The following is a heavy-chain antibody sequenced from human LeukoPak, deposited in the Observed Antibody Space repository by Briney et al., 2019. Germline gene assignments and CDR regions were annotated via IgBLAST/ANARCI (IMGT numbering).Heavy chain of an antibody. J-gene: IGHJ6*02. CDR2: IYYSGST. CDR3: ARVEAYSYGMDV. Sequence: PSETLSPTCTVSGGSISSYYWSWIRQPPGKGLEWIGYIYYSGSTNYNPSLKSRVTISVDTSKNQFSLKLSSVTAADTAVYYCARVEAYSYGMDVWGQGTTVTVSS. V-gene: IGHV4-59*01. CDR1: GGSISSYY. D-gene: IGHD3-16*01.